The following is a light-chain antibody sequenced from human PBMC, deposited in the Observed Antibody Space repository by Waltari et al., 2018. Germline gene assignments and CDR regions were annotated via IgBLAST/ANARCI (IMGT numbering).Light chain of an antibody. V-gene: IGLV2-8*01. J-gene: IGLJ2*01. Sequence: QSALTQPPSASGSPGQSVTIPCTGTSSAVGRYNYVSWYQQHPGKAPKLMIDEVSKRPSGVPARLSGSKSGNTASLTVSGLQAEDEADYYCSSYAGSNNVVFGGGTKLTVL. CDR2: EVS. CDR3: SSYAGSNNVV. CDR1: SSAVGRYNY.